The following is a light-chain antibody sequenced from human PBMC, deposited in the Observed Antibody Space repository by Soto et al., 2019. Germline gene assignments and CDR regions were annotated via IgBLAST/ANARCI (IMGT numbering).Light chain of an antibody. Sequence: QSALTQPASVSGSPGQSITISCTGTSSDVGAYDYVSWYQQHPGKAPKLMLHNVSNRPSGVSNRFSGSKSGNTASLTISGLQAEDEADYYCSSYTTSSTVVFGGGTKLTAL. CDR2: NVS. V-gene: IGLV2-14*01. CDR3: SSYTTSSTVV. CDR1: SSDVGAYDY. J-gene: IGLJ2*01.